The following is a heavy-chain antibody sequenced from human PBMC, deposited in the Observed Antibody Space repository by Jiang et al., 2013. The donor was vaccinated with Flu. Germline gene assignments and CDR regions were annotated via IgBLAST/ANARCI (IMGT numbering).Heavy chain of an antibody. CDR3: AKIYRLEGIAADGYFDL. CDR2: ITPILGIA. V-gene: IGHV1-69*04. Sequence: SGGTFSSYAISWVRQAPGQGLEWMGRITPILGIANYAQKFQGRVTITADKSTSTAYMELSSLRSEDTAVYYCAKIYRLEGIAADGYFDLWGRGTLVTVSS. J-gene: IGHJ2*01. CDR1: GGTFSSYA. D-gene: IGHD6-13*01.